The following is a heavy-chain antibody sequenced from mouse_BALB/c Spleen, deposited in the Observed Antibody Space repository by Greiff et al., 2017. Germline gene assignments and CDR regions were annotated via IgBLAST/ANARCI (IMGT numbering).Heavy chain of an antibody. CDR2: ISSGSSTI. D-gene: IGHD2-14*01. J-gene: IGHJ3*01. CDR1: GFTFSSFG. V-gene: IGHV5-17*02. Sequence: DVMLVESGGGLVQPGGSRKLSCAASGFTFSSFGMHWVRQAPEKGLEWVAYISSGSSTIYYADTVKGRFTISRDNPKNTLFLQMTSLRSEDTAMYYCARGGAYYRYEGFAYWGQGTLVTVSA. CDR3: ARGGAYYRYEGFAY.